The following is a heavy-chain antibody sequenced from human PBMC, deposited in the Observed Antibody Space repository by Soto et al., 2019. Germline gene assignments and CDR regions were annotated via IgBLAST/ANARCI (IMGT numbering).Heavy chain of an antibody. V-gene: IGHV3-15*07. CDR1: GFTFSNAW. D-gene: IGHD4-17*01. CDR2: IKSKTDGGTT. CDR3: TTVSGDIHDYYCYVMDV. Sequence: GGSLRLSCAASGFTFSNAWMNWVRQAPGKGLEWVGRIKSKTDGGTTDYAAPVKGRFTISRDDSKNTLYLQMNSLKTEDTAVYFCTTVSGDIHDYYCYVMDVWGQGTMVPVSS. J-gene: IGHJ6*02.